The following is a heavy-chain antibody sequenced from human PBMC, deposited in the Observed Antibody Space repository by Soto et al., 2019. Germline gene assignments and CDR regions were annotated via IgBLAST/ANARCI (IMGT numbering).Heavy chain of an antibody. Sequence: QVQLVQSGAEVKKPGASVKVSCKASGYTFTSYYMHWVRQAPVQGLEWMGIINPSGGSTSYAQKFQGRVTMTRDTSTSTVYMELSSLRSEDTAVYYCARSARLQRWFDPWGQGTLVTVSS. J-gene: IGHJ5*02. CDR3: ARSARLQRWFDP. V-gene: IGHV1-46*01. D-gene: IGHD6-25*01. CDR1: GYTFTSYY. CDR2: INPSGGST.